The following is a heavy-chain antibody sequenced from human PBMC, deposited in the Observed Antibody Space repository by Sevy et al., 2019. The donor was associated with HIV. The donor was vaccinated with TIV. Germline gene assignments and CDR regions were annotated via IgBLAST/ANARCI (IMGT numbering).Heavy chain of an antibody. D-gene: IGHD3-9*01. CDR2: IRGKAHGGTT. CDR3: SRNGEDYYDILTGQFHFDY. CDR1: GFTFADYG. J-gene: IGHJ4*02. Sequence: GGSLRLSCTASGFTFADYGMGWFRQAPGKGLEWVGFIRGKAHGGTTEYAASVKGRFTISRDDSKSIAYLQMNSLKNEDTAVYFCSRNGEDYYDILTGQFHFDYWGQGALVTVSS. V-gene: IGHV3-49*03.